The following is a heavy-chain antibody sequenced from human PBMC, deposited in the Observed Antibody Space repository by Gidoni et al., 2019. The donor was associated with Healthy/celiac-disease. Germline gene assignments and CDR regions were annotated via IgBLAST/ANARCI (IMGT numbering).Heavy chain of an antibody. Sequence: QLQLQESGPGLVKPSETLSLTCTVSGCSISSSSYYWGWIRQPPGKGLEWIGSIYYSGSTYYNPSLKSRVTISVDTSKNQFSLKLSSVTAADTAVYYCARRRYSSSWSHFDYWGQGTLVTVSS. CDR3: ARRRYSSSWSHFDY. V-gene: IGHV4-39*01. J-gene: IGHJ4*02. CDR2: IYYSGST. CDR1: GCSISSSSYY. D-gene: IGHD6-13*01.